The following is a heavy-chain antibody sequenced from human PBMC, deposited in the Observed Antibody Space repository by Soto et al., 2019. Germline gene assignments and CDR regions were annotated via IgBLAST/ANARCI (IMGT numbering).Heavy chain of an antibody. CDR2: ISGSGGST. CDR3: AKDGSATSSPFDH. J-gene: IGHJ4*02. CDR1: GFTFSSYA. D-gene: IGHD6-13*01. Sequence: EVQLLESGGGLVQPGGSLRLSCAASGFTFSSYAMSWVRQAPGKWLEWVSAISGSGGSTYYADSVKGRFTISRDKSKNTLYLQMNSLRAEDTAVYYCAKDGSATSSPFDHWGQGTLVNVSS. V-gene: IGHV3-23*01.